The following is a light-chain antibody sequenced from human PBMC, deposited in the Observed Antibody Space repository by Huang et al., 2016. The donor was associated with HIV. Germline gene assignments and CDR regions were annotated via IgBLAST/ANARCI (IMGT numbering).Light chain of an antibody. V-gene: IGKV3-15*01. CDR2: GSS. Sequence: ENLMTQSPSTLSVSPGDSATLSCRASQSVFKNLAWYQQQPGQAPKLLIYGSSTRAAGIPARFSGSGSGTYFTLTISSLQSEDFAVYYCQQYNTSPRTFGQGTKVEV. J-gene: IGKJ1*01. CDR1: QSVFKN. CDR3: QQYNTSPRT.